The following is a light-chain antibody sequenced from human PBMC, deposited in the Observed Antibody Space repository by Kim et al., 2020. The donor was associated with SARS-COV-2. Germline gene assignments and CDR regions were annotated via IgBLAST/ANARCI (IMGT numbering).Light chain of an antibody. CDR2: EVS. V-gene: IGLV2-23*02. J-gene: IGLJ2*01. CDR1: SSDVGSYNL. Sequence: SITISCTGTSSDVGSYNLVSWYQQHPGKAPKLMIYEVSKRPSGVSNRFSGCKSGNTASLTISGLQAEDEADYYCCSYAGSSTFYVVFGGGTQLTVL. CDR3: CSYAGSSTFYVV.